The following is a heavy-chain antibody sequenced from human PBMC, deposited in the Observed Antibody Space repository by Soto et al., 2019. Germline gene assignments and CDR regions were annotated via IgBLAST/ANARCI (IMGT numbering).Heavy chain of an antibody. Sequence: QVQLVQSGAEVKKPGASVKVSCRASGYTFTGCYRHWVRQAPGQGLEWMGWINPHSGGTNFAQNFEDRVNMTGDTYSNTVYMELSGLRSDDTAVYVCARDGAFSPAKVAGTLHWLLALWGRGTLVTVSS. CDR2: INPHSGGT. J-gene: IGHJ2*01. V-gene: IGHV1-2*02. CDR1: GYTFTGCY. D-gene: IGHD6-19*01. CDR3: ARDGAFSPAKVAGTLHWLLAL.